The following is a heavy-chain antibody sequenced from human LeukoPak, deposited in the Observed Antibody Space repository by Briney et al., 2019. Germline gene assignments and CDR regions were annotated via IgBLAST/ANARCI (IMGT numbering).Heavy chain of an antibody. CDR1: GFTFSSYG. D-gene: IGHD7-27*01. V-gene: IGHV3-30*18. Sequence: GGSLRLSCAASGFTFSSYGMHWVRQAPGKGLEWVAVISYDGSNKYYADSVKGRFTISRDNSKNTLYLQMNSLRAEDTAVYYCAKANWAYYFDYWGQGTLATVSS. J-gene: IGHJ4*02. CDR2: ISYDGSNK. CDR3: AKANWAYYFDY.